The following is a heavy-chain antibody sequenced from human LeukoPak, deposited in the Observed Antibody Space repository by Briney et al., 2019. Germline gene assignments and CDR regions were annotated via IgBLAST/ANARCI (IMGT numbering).Heavy chain of an antibody. D-gene: IGHD3-10*01. CDR2: IRYDGSNK. V-gene: IGHV3-30*02. Sequence: GGSLRLSCAASGFTFSSYGKHWVRQAPGKGLEWVAFIRYDGSNKYYADSVKGRFTISRDNSKNTLYLQMNSLRAEDTAVYYCAKDPDYYGSGSGDYWGQGTLVTVSS. J-gene: IGHJ4*02. CDR3: AKDPDYYGSGSGDY. CDR1: GFTFSSYG.